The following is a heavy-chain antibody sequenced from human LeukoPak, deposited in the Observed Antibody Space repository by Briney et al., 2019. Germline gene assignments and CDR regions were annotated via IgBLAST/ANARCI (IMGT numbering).Heavy chain of an antibody. D-gene: IGHD6-13*01. V-gene: IGHV1-2*02. CDR2: INPNSGGT. Sequence: ASVKVSCKASGYTFTGYYMHWVRQAPGQGLEWMGWINPNSGGTNYARKFQGRVTMTRDTSISTAYMELSRLRSDDTAVYYCARSVDSSTRGWFDPWGQGTLVTVSS. J-gene: IGHJ5*02. CDR3: ARSVDSSTRGWFDP. CDR1: GYTFTGYY.